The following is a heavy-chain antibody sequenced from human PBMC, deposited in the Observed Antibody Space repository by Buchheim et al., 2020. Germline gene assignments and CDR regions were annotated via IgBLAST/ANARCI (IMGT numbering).Heavy chain of an antibody. CDR2: INRSGST. CDR3: ARSRIVAAGYYYYGMDV. Sequence: QVQLQQWGAGLLKPSETLSLTCAVYGGSFSGYYWSWIRQPPGKGLEWIGEINRSGSTNYNPSLKSRVTISVDTSKNQFSLKLRSVTAADTAVYYCARSRIVAAGYYYYGMDVWGQGTT. CDR1: GGSFSGYY. D-gene: IGHD6-13*01. J-gene: IGHJ6*02. V-gene: IGHV4-34*01.